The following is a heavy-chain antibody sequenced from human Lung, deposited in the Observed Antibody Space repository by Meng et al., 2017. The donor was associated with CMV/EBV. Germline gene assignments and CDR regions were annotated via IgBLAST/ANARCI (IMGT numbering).Heavy chain of an antibody. CDR2: IYWDDDK. J-gene: IGHJ5*02. D-gene: IGHD3-10*01. CDR3: AHRPHYYASGGPGWFDP. Sequence: SGPTLVXPTQTLTLTCAFSGFSLSTSGVGVGWIRQPPGKALEWLALIYWDDDKRYSPSLRSRLNITKDTSKNQVVLTMTNMDPVDTATYYCAHRPHYYASGGPGWFDPWGQGNXVTVAS. CDR1: GFSLSTSGVG. V-gene: IGHV2-5*02.